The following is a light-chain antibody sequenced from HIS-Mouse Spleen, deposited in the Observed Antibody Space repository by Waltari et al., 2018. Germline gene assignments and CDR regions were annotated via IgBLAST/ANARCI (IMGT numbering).Light chain of an antibody. V-gene: IGLV3-10*01. CDR2: EDS. CDR1: ALPNKY. J-gene: IGLJ2*01. CDR3: YSTDSSGNHRV. Sequence: SYELTQPPSVSVSPGQTARITCSGDALPNKYAYWYQHKSGQAPVLVIYEDSKRPSGIPARFSGSSSGTMATLTISGAQVEDEADYYCYSTDSSGNHRVFGGGTKLTVL.